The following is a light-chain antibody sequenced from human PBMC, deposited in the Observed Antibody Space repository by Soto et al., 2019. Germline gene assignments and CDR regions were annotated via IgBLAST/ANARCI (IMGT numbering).Light chain of an antibody. V-gene: IGLV1-47*02. J-gene: IGLJ3*02. CDR2: SDN. CDR1: SSNIGSNY. Sequence: QSVLTQPPSASGTPGQRVTISCSGSSSNIGSNYVYWYQQLPGTAPKLLIYSDNQRPSGVPDRFSGSKSGASAYLAISGLQSADEADYYCAVWDVSLTAWVFGGGTKLTVL. CDR3: AVWDVSLTAWV.